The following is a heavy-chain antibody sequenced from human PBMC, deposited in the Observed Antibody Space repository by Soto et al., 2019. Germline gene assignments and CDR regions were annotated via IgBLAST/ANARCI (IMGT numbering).Heavy chain of an antibody. J-gene: IGHJ5*02. V-gene: IGHV6-1*01. CDR2: TYFRSNWYH. Sequence: SQTLSLTCAISGDSVSSDTAAWNWIRQSPSRGLEWLGRTYFRSNWYHDYSVSVKSRITVNADASKNHFSLQLTSVTPEDTAIYYCARDPNTWLDPWGQGTLVTVSS. CDR3: ARDPNTWLDP. CDR1: GDSVSSDTAA.